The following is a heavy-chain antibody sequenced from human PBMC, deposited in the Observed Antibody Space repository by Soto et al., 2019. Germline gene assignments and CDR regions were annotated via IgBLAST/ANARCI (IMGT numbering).Heavy chain of an antibody. V-gene: IGHV3-30-3*01. Sequence: SLRLSCAASGFPFSSYAMHWVRQAPGKGLEWVAVISYDGSNKYYADSVKGRFTISRDNSKNTLYLQMNSLRAEDTAVYYCARGTSSGWYEVDPWGQGTLVTVSS. CDR1: GFPFSSYA. CDR3: ARGTSSGWYEVDP. D-gene: IGHD6-19*01. J-gene: IGHJ5*02. CDR2: ISYDGSNK.